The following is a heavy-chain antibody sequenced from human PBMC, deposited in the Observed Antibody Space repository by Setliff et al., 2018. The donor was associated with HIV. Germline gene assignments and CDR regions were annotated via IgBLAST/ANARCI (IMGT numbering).Heavy chain of an antibody. V-gene: IGHV4-34*01. CDR2: IDHSGNT. Sequence: ETLSLTCAVYGDSFIGYYWTWIRQSPGKGLEWIGEIDHSGNTNYNPSPKSRITISADTSKNQFSLKLTSVSAADTAVYYCVRGRGPXHGDAFDVWGRGTMVTVSS. J-gene: IGHJ3*01. CDR3: VRGRGPXHGDAFDV. CDR1: GDSFIGYY.